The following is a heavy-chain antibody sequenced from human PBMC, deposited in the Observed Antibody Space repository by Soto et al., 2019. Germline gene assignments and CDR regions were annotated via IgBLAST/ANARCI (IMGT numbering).Heavy chain of an antibody. J-gene: IGHJ6*02. V-gene: IGHV4-61*01. CDR2: IYYSGST. D-gene: IGHD1-26*01. Sequence: QVQLQESGPGLVKPSETLSLTCTVSGGSVSSGSYYWSWIRQPPGKVLEWIGYIYYSGSTNYNPSLKSRVTLSVATSKTQFSLKLSSVTAADTAVYYCATSGSYYYYYGMDVWGQGTTVTVSS. CDR3: ATSGSYYYYYGMDV. CDR1: GGSVSSGSYY.